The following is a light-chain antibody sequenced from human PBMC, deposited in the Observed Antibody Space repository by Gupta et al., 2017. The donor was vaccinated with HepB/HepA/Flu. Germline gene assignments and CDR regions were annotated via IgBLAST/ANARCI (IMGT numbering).Light chain of an antibody. CDR2: GSS. CDR3: QQYNGWPLT. V-gene: IGKV3-15*01. CDR1: HSVNRH. Sequence: EIWLTQSPATLSVSPGERVTLSCRASHSVNRHLAWYQQKPGQTPWLLIYGSSVRTTGVPSRFSASGSETEFTLAISSLQSGDFAVYYCQQYNGWPLTFGGGTKVEI. J-gene: IGKJ4*01.